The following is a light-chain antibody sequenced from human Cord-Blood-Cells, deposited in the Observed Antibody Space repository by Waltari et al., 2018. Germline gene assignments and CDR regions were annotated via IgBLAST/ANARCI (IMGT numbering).Light chain of an antibody. Sequence: EIVMTQSPATLSVSPGERATLSCRARQRVSSNSAWYQQKPGQAPRLLIYCASTRATVIPARFSGSGSGTEFTLTISSLQSEDFAVYYCQQYNNWPPYTFGQGTKLEIK. CDR1: QRVSSN. CDR2: CAS. CDR3: QQYNNWPPYT. J-gene: IGKJ2*01. V-gene: IGKV3-15*01.